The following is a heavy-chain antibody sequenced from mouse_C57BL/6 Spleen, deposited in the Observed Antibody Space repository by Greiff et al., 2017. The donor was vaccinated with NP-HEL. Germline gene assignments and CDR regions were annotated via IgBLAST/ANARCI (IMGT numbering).Heavy chain of an antibody. CDR3: ARREAYYGNYYYAMDY. Sequence: QVQLQQSGAELARPGASVKMSCKASGYTFTSYTMHWVKQRPGQGLEWIGYINPSSGYPKYNQKFKDKATLTADKSSSTAYMQLSSLTSEDSAVYYCARREAYYGNYYYAMDYWGQGTSVTVSS. D-gene: IGHD2-10*01. V-gene: IGHV1-4*01. CDR1: GYTFTSYT. CDR2: INPSSGYP. J-gene: IGHJ4*01.